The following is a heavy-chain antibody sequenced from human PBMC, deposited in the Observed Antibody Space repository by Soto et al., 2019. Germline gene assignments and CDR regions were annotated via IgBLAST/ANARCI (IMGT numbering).Heavy chain of an antibody. CDR1: GGSISSYY. V-gene: IGHV4-4*07. Sequence: QVQLQESGPGLVKPSETLSLTCTVSGGSISSYYWSWIRQPAGKGLEWIGRIYTSGSTNYNPSLKSRVTMSVDTSKNQFSLKLSSVTAADTAVYYCARDLYISSYNYYYGMDVWGQGPTVTVSS. J-gene: IGHJ6*02. CDR3: ARDLYISSYNYYYGMDV. D-gene: IGHD6-6*01. CDR2: IYTSGST.